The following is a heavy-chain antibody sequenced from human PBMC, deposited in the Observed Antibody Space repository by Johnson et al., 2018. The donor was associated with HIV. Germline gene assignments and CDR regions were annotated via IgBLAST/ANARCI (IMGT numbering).Heavy chain of an antibody. CDR3: ARKGERGIAVAEDAFDI. CDR2: ITWDGGST. D-gene: IGHD6-19*01. Sequence: VQLVESGGGVVRPGGSLRLSCAASGFTFDGYAMRWVRQAPGKGLEWVAGITWDGGSTGYADSVKGRFTISRDNAKNSLYLQMNSLRAEDTALYYCARKGERGIAVAEDAFDIWGQGTMVTVSS. V-gene: IGHV3-20*04. CDR1: GFTFDGYA. J-gene: IGHJ3*02.